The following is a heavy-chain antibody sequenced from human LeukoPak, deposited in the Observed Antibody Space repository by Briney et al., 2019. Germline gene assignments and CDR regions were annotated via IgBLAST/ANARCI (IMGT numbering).Heavy chain of an antibody. CDR1: GGSVSSYH. D-gene: IGHD4-17*01. CDR3: ARVVVYGDYPSWFDP. V-gene: IGHV4-59*02. Sequence: SETLSLTCTVSGGSVSSYHWSWIRQPPGKGLEWIGYIYYSGSTNYNPSLKSRVTISVDTSKNQFSLKLSSVTAADTAVYYCARVVVYGDYPSWFDPWGQGTLVTVSS. CDR2: IYYSGST. J-gene: IGHJ5*02.